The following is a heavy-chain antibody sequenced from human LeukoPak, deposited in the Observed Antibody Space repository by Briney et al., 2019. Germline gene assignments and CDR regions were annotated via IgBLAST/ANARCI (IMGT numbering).Heavy chain of an antibody. V-gene: IGHV3-23*01. D-gene: IGHD3-10*01. CDR1: GFTFSSYG. CDR3: AKGFYGSRYWYFDR. CDR2: IIGSGGST. J-gene: IGHJ2*01. Sequence: GGSLRLSCAASGFTFSSYGMSWVRQAPGKGLEWVSTIIGSGGSTYDADSVKGRFTISRDNSRNTLYLQMNSLRAEDTAVYYCAKGFYGSRYWYFDRWGRGTLVTVSS.